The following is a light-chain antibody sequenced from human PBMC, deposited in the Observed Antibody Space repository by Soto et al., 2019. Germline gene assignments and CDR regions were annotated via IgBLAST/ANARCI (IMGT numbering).Light chain of an antibody. CDR3: QQNNTWPAT. CDR2: GAS. J-gene: IGKJ4*01. CDR1: QSVSSN. V-gene: IGKV3-15*01. Sequence: EIVMTQSPATLSVSPGERATLSCRASQSVSSNLAWYQQKPGQAPRLLIYGASTRATGIPARFSGSGSGTEFTLTFRSLKSEDFAFYYCQQNNTWPATFGGGTKVEIK.